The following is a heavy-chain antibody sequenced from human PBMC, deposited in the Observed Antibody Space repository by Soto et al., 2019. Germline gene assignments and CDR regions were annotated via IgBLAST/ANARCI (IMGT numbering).Heavy chain of an antibody. Sequence: GASVKVSCKASGGTFSSYTISWVRQAPGQGLEWMGRIIPILGIANYAQKFQGRVTITADKSTSTAYMELSSLRSEDTAVYYCASGYCSGGSCFDYWGQGTLVTVSS. V-gene: IGHV1-69*02. D-gene: IGHD2-15*01. J-gene: IGHJ4*02. CDR2: IIPILGIA. CDR1: GGTFSSYT. CDR3: ASGYCSGGSCFDY.